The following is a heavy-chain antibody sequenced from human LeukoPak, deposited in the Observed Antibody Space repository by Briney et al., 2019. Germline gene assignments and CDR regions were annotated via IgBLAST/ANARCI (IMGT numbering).Heavy chain of an antibody. V-gene: IGHV4-39*07. CDR1: GGSFTDYY. D-gene: IGHD1-26*01. Sequence: SETLSLTCTVSGGSFTDYYWGWIRQPPGKGLEWIGSIYYRGNTFYNPSLRNRVSISIDTSKGRFSLNLNSVTAADTAVYFCTRDLEHGTQDSWGQGTLVTVS. CDR3: TRDLEHGTQDS. J-gene: IGHJ4*02. CDR2: IYYRGNT.